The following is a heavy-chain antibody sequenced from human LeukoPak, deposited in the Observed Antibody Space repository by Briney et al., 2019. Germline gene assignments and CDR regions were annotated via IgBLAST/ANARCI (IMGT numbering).Heavy chain of an antibody. V-gene: IGHV3-30-3*01. D-gene: IGHD5-12*01. J-gene: IGHJ4*02. Sequence: GRSLRLSCAASGFTFSSYAMHWVRQAPGKGLEWVAVISYDGSNKYYADSVKGRFTISRDNSKNTLYLQIDSLRAEDTAVYYCAREAYIVATIGGGFDYWGQGTLVTVSS. CDR3: AREAYIVATIGGGFDY. CDR1: GFTFSSYA. CDR2: ISYDGSNK.